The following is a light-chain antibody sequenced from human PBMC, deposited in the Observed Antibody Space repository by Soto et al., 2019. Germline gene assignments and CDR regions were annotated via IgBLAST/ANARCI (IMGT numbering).Light chain of an antibody. J-gene: IGLJ1*01. CDR3: CSHAGSYTYV. Sequence: QSVLTQPRSVSGSPGQSLTISCTGTSSDVGGYNYVSWYQQHPGKVAKLMIYDVTKRPSGVPDRFSGSKSGNTASLTISGLQSEDEADYYCCSHAGSYTYVFGTGTKLTVL. CDR2: DVT. V-gene: IGLV2-11*01. CDR1: SSDVGGYNY.